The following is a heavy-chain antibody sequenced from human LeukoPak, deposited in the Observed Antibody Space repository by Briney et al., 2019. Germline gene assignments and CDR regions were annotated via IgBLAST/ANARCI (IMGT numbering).Heavy chain of an antibody. Sequence: SETLCLTCTASGGSISSDYWSWTRQPPGKGLEWIGYIYYSGSTNYNPSLKSRVTISVDTSKNQFSLRLSSVTAADTPVYSCVVHALSRCAGDCYSGAFDYWGQGTMVTVSS. J-gene: IGHJ3*01. CDR2: IYYSGST. CDR1: GGSISSDY. V-gene: IGHV4-59*08. CDR3: VVHALSRCAGDCYSGAFDY. D-gene: IGHD2-21*02.